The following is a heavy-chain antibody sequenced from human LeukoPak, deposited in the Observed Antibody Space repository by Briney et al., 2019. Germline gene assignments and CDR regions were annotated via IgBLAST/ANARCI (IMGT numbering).Heavy chain of an antibody. Sequence: GGSLRLSCAASGCTFSSYSMNWVRQAPGKGLEWVSYISSSSSTIYYADSVKGRFTISRDNAKNSLYLHMNSLRAEDTAVYYCAKELGYCSSTSCYSLGWYYYYMDVWGKGTTVTVSS. V-gene: IGHV3-48*01. CDR2: ISSSSSTI. J-gene: IGHJ6*03. CDR3: AKELGYCSSTSCYSLGWYYYYMDV. CDR1: GCTFSSYS. D-gene: IGHD2-2*02.